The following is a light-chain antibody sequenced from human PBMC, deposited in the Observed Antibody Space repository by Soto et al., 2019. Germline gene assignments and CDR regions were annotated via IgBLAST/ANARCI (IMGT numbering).Light chain of an antibody. CDR3: QQYDYLPYT. Sequence: DIQMTQSPSSLSASVGDKVTITCQEDEDITNYLNWYQQKAVKAPKLLIYDASNLETGVPSRFSGSGSGTEFTFTISSLQPEDFATYYCQQYDYLPYTFGQGTKLDIK. J-gene: IGKJ2*01. CDR2: DAS. V-gene: IGKV1-33*01. CDR1: EDITNY.